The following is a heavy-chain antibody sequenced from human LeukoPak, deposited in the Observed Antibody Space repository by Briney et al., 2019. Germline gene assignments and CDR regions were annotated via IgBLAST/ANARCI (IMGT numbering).Heavy chain of an antibody. CDR3: ARDSDIVVVVDATDYYYGMDV. D-gene: IGHD2-15*01. J-gene: IGHJ6*02. V-gene: IGHV4-4*07. CDR1: GGSISSYY. Sequence: SETLSLTCTVSGGSISSYYWSWIRHPATKALEWIGRIYTSGNTNYNTSLKSRVTMSVDTSKNQFSLKLSSVTAADTAVYYCARDSDIVVVVDATDYYYGMDVWGQGTTVTVSS. CDR2: IYTSGNT.